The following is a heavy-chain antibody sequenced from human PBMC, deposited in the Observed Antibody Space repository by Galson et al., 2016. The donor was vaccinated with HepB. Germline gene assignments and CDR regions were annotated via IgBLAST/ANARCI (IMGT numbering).Heavy chain of an antibody. CDR2: TINDGAIT. CDR1: GGSFSGFY. V-gene: IGHV4-34*01. D-gene: IGHD2-15*01. Sequence: SETLSLTCAVYGGSFSGFYWSWIRQSPERGLEWIGETINDGAITNYDPSLKSRVTISVDTSQNQFSLKVNSVTAADTAVYYCARGVRNRRDGGRQKVFDYWGQGTLVTVSS. J-gene: IGHJ4*02. CDR3: ARGVRNRRDGGRQKVFDY.